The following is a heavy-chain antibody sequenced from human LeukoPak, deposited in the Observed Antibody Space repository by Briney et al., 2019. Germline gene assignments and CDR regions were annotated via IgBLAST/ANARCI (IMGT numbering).Heavy chain of an antibody. D-gene: IGHD3-3*02. J-gene: IGHJ4*02. Sequence: GASLRLSCTVRGFSYSSNLMSWVRHAPGEGLEWGAKIRPDGGDPVYADSVEGRFTISRDNAKNSLYLHMNRLRVEDTAVYFCVSSSAGRHPPHFWGQGTLLTVSS. V-gene: IGHV3-7*01. CDR2: IRPDGGDP. CDR1: GFSYSSNL. CDR3: VSSSAGRHPPHF.